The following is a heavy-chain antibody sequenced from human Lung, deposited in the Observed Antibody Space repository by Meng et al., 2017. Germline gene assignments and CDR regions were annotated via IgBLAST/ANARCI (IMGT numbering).Heavy chain of an antibody. CDR2: ISTYNGNT. CDR1: GYTFIRYG. V-gene: IGHV1-18*01. Sequence: QVQLVQSGAEVKKPGASVKVSCKASGYTFIRYGISWVRQAPGQGLEWTGWISTYNGNTNYAQKFQGRVTMTTDTSTSTAYMELRSLRSDDTAVYYCAVMGLYGDYDNWYFDLWGRGTLVTVSS. CDR3: AVMGLYGDYDNWYFDL. J-gene: IGHJ2*01. D-gene: IGHD4-17*01.